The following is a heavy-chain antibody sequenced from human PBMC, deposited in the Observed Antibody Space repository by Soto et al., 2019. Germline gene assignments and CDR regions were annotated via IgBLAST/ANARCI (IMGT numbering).Heavy chain of an antibody. D-gene: IGHD6-13*01. CDR1: GFNFRVYW. J-gene: IGHJ4*02. Sequence: RLSCSASGFNFRVYWMHWVRQAPGKGLVWVSRISNDGKTATYADSVEGRFTVSRDNANNMVYLQMNSLTAEDTAVYFCTRGGSWFDFWGQGTAVTVSS. V-gene: IGHV3-74*01. CDR3: TRGGSWFDF. CDR2: ISNDGKTA.